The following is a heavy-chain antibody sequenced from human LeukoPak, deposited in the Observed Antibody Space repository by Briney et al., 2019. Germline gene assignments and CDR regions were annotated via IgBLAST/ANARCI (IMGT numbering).Heavy chain of an antibody. Sequence: PGGSLRLSCAASGFTFSSYCMSWARQAPGKGLEWVANIKQDGSEKYYVDSVKGRFTISRDNAKNSLFLQMNSLRAEDTAVYYCAREVPGSGRPFDYWGQGTLVTVSS. V-gene: IGHV3-7*05. D-gene: IGHD3-10*01. J-gene: IGHJ4*02. CDR1: GFTFSSYC. CDR2: IKQDGSEK. CDR3: AREVPGSGRPFDY.